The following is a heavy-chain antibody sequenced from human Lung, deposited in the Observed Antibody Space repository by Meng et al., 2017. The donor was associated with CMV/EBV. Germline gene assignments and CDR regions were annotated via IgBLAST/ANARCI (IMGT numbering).Heavy chain of an antibody. J-gene: IGHJ4*02. CDR2: TSYDGSKK. D-gene: IGHD3-3*01. CDR1: GFMFSSYS. Sequence: SCVASGFMFSSYSLHWVRQAPGKGLEWVAVTSYDGSKKEYANSVKGRFTVSRDNSKNTLYLQMNTLRADDTAVYYCARADYANYGFWSGFPAFWXQGTRVTVSS. V-gene: IGHV3-30*04. CDR3: ARADYANYGFWSGFPAF.